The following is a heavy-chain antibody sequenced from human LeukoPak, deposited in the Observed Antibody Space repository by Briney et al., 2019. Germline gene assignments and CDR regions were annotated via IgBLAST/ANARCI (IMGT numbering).Heavy chain of an antibody. CDR1: GYTFTGYY. J-gene: IGHJ6*02. V-gene: IGHV1-2*02. D-gene: IGHD6-19*01. CDR2: INPNSGGT. CDR3: ARISSGWANYYYYGMDV. Sequence: GASVKVSCKASGYTFTGYYMHWVRQAPGQGLEWMGWINPNSGGTNYAQKFQGRVTMTRNTSISTAYMELSSLRSEDTAVYYCARISSGWANYYYYGMDVWGQGTTVTVSS.